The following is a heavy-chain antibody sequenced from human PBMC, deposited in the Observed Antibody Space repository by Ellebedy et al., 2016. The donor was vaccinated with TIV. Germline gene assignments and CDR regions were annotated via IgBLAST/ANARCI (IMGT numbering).Heavy chain of an antibody. CDR1: GGSISRSTYY. CDR3: ARSPWAPPYFDC. CDR2: IFYSGST. Sequence: MPSETLSLTCTVSGGSISRSTYYWGWIRQPPGKGLEWIGNIFYSGSTYYNPSLKSRVTISVDTPKNQFSLKLSSVTAADTAVYYCARSPWAPPYFDCWGQGTLVTVSS. J-gene: IGHJ4*02. V-gene: IGHV4-39*01. D-gene: IGHD7-27*01.